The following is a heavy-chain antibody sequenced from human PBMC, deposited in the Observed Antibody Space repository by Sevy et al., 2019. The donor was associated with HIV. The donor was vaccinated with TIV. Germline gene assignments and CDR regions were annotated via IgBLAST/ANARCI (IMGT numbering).Heavy chain of an antibody. CDR3: ARVASRLLEWLQFDY. CDR2: ISYDGSNK. CDR1: GFTFSSYA. Sequence: GGSLRLSCAASGFTFSSYAMHWVRQAPGKGLEWVAVISYDGSNKYYADSVKGRFTISRDNSKNTLYLQMNSLRAEDTAVYYCARVASRLLEWLQFDYWGQGTLVTVSS. D-gene: IGHD3-3*01. V-gene: IGHV3-30-3*01. J-gene: IGHJ4*02.